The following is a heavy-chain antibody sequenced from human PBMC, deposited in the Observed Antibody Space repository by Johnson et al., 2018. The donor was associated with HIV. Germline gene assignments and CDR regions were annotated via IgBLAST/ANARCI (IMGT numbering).Heavy chain of an antibody. D-gene: IGHD4/OR15-4a*01. J-gene: IGHJ3*01. CDR3: VKSTQASIVRESGPYGGFHV. Sequence: QEQLVESGGGLVQPGRSLRLSCAASGFTFSSYGMHWVRQAPGKGLEWVAVISYNGTNKYYADSVKGRFTISRDNSKNTLYLQMNSLSAEDTALYYCVKSTQASIVRESGPYGGFHVWGQGTMVTVSS. V-gene: IGHV3-30*18. CDR2: ISYNGTNK. CDR1: GFTFSSYG.